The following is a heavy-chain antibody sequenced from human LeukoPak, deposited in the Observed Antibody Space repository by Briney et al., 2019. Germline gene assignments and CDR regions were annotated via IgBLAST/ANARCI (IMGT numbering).Heavy chain of an antibody. CDR1: GFTFSNYA. J-gene: IGHJ1*01. CDR3: AKDFPPGDQLPKYFHH. V-gene: IGHV3-23*01. CDR2: TSGSGGST. Sequence: GGSLRLSCAAYGFTFSNYAMSWVLQAPGLGREWGTFTSGSGGSTYYSDSVRGRSTISRDNSKNTLYLLMNSLRAEDTAVYFCAKDFPPGDQLPKYFHHWGQGTLVAVSS. D-gene: IGHD2-2*01.